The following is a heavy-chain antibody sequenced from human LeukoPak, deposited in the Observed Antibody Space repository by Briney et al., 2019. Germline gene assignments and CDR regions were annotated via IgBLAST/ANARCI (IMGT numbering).Heavy chain of an antibody. CDR2: INWNGGST. CDR1: GFTFDDYG. J-gene: IGHJ4*02. CDR3: ARCGRRSGSYTFDY. Sequence: GGSLRLSCAASGFTFDDYGMSWVRQAPGKGLEWDSGINWNGGSTGYADSVKGRFTISRDNAKNSLYLQMNSLRAEDTALYHCARCGRRSGSYTFDYWGQGTLVTVSS. D-gene: IGHD1-26*01. V-gene: IGHV3-20*01.